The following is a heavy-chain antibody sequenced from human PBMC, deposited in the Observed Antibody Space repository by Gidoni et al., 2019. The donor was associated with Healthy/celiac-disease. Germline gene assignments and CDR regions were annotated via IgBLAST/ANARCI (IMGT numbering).Heavy chain of an antibody. J-gene: IGHJ3*02. CDR2: MNPNSGNT. Sequence: QVQLVQSGAEVKTPGASVKVSCKASGSPFTSYDINWVRQATGQGLEWMGWMNPNSGNTGYAQKFQGRVTITRNTSISTAYMELSSLRSEDTAVYYCARAKRWMWYYGEDAFDIWGQGTMVTVSS. CDR3: ARAKRWMWYYGEDAFDI. V-gene: IGHV1-8*03. CDR1: GSPFTSYD. D-gene: IGHD2-8*01.